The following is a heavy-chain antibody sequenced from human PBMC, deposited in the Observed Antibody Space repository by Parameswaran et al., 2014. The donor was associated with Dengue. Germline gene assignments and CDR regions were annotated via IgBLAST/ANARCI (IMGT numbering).Heavy chain of an antibody. D-gene: IGHD3-10*01. V-gene: IGHV3-64D*06. CDR3: VPRRTYYGSGSYGY. CDR2: ISSNGGST. J-gene: IGHJ4*02. Sequence: VRQMPGKGLEYVSAISSNGGSTYYADSVKGRFTISRDNSKNTLYLQMSSLRAEDTAVYYCVPRRTYYGSGSYGYWGQGTLVTVSS.